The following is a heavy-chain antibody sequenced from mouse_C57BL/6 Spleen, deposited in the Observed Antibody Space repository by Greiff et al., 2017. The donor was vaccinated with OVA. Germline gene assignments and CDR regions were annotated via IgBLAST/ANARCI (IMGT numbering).Heavy chain of an antibody. Sequence: QVQLMQSGPELVKPGASVKLSCKASGYTFTTYDINWVKQRPGPGLEWIGWIYPRDGSTKYNEKFKGKATLTVDTSTSTAYMKLHSLTSEDTAVYFGAKKNRGYYGSSYGWCFDVWGTGTTVTVSS. V-gene: IGHV1-85*01. CDR3: AKKNRGYYGSSYGWCFDV. D-gene: IGHD1-1*01. J-gene: IGHJ1*03. CDR2: IYPRDGST. CDR1: GYTFTTYD.